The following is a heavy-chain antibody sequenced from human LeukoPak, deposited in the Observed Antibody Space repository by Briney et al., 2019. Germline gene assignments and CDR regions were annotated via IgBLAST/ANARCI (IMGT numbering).Heavy chain of an antibody. CDR3: AKDVLCWAFDY. Sequence: GGSLRLSCAASGFTFSTTAMAWVRQAPGQGLELVSGFGGTGDIHYSDSVRGRFTISRDNSKGILYLKMDSLRAEDTAVYYCAKDVLCWAFDYWGQGTLVTVSS. CDR1: GFTFSTTA. J-gene: IGHJ4*02. V-gene: IGHV3-23*01. D-gene: IGHD3-16*01. CDR2: FGGTGDI.